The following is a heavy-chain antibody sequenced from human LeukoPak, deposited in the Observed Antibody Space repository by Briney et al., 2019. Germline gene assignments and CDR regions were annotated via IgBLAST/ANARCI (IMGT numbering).Heavy chain of an antibody. J-gene: IGHJ4*02. V-gene: IGHV4-59*01. D-gene: IGHD3-22*01. CDR1: GGSISSYY. Sequence: KPSETLSLTCTVSGGSISSYYWSWIRQPPGKGLEWIGYIYYSGSTNYNPSLRSRVTISVDTSKNQFSLKLSSVTAADTAVYYCAREGASYYDSSGPFYYWGQGTLVTVSS. CDR3: AREGASYYDSSGPFYY. CDR2: IYYSGST.